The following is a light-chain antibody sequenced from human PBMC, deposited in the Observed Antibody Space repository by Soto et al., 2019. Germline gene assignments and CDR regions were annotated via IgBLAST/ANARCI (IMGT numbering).Light chain of an antibody. V-gene: IGKV1-5*01. CDR2: DAS. J-gene: IGKJ1*01. CDR3: QQYDTFPRT. Sequence: DIQMTQGPSTLSGSGGDRGVISCRASQNINKWLAWYQQKPGKAPKFLIYDASTLETGVPSRFSGSGSGTEFTLTIRSLQPDDFATFYCQQYDTFPRTFGHGPKVDTK. CDR1: QNINKW.